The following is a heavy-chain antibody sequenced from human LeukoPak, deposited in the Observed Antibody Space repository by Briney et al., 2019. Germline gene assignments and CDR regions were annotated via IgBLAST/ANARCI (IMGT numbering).Heavy chain of an antibody. CDR2: ISAYNGNT. CDR3: ARVNPMHCTGGVCYGDY. CDR1: GYTFTSYG. D-gene: IGHD2-8*02. J-gene: IGHJ4*02. V-gene: IGHV1-18*01. Sequence: ASVKVSCKASGYTFTSYGISWVRQAPGQGLEWMGWISAYNGNTNYAQKLQGRVTMTTDTSTSTAYMELRSLRSDDTAVYYCARVNPMHCTGGVCYGDYWGQGTLVTVSS.